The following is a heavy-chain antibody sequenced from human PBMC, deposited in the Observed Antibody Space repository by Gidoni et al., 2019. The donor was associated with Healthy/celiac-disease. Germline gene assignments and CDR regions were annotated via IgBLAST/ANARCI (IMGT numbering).Heavy chain of an antibody. D-gene: IGHD6-19*01. Sequence: EVQLLASGGGLIQPGGSLRLSCTDSGFTFSRYALTWVRQSPGKWLEWVSAISGSGGSRSYADSVQGRFTISRDSSKNTLFLQMNNLRAEDTSVYYCAKAVGSGWLWYAFDIWGQGTMVTVSS. CDR1: GFTFSRYA. V-gene: IGHV3-23*01. J-gene: IGHJ3*02. CDR3: AKAVGSGWLWYAFDI. CDR2: ISGSGGSR.